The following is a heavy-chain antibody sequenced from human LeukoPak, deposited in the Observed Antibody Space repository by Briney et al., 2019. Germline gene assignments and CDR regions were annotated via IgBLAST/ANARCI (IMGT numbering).Heavy chain of an antibody. CDR1: GGSINSYY. CDR2: IYYSGST. CDR3: ARARGQNRVSYYYDSSGYYNFDY. D-gene: IGHD3-22*01. J-gene: IGHJ4*02. Sequence: PSETLSLTCTVSGGSINSYYWSWIRQPPGKGLEWIGYIYYSGSTNYNPSLKSRVTISVDTSKNQFSLKLSSVTAADTAVYYCARARGQNRVSYYYDSSGYYNFDYWGQGTLVTVSS. V-gene: IGHV4-59*01.